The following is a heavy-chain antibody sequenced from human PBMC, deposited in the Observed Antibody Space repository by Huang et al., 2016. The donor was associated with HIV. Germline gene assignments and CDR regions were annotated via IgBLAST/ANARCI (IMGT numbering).Heavy chain of an antibody. D-gene: IGHD6-13*01. Sequence: QVQLQESGPGLVKPSETLSLTCTVSGGSISSYYWSWIRQPPVKGLEWIWDIHYSGSTNYNPSLKSRVTTSVDTSKNQFCLKLSSVTAADTAVYYCARGGPYSRDYYYYGMDVWGQGTTVTVSS. J-gene: IGHJ6*02. V-gene: IGHV4-59*01. CDR1: GGSISSYY. CDR2: IHYSGST. CDR3: ARGGPYSRDYYYYGMDV.